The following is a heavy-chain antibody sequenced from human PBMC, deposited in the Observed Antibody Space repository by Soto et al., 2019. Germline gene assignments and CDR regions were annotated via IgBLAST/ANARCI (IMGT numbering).Heavy chain of an antibody. CDR2: IWYDGSNK. V-gene: IGHV3-33*01. J-gene: IGHJ3*02. D-gene: IGHD3-10*01. CDR3: ARPRKPRSRDAFDI. CDR1: GFTFSSYG. Sequence: GSLRLSCAASGFTFSSYGMHWVRQAPGKGLEWVAVIWYDGSNKYYADSVKGRFTISRDNSKNTLYLQMNSLRAEDTAVYYCARPRKPRSRDAFDIWGQGTMVTVSS.